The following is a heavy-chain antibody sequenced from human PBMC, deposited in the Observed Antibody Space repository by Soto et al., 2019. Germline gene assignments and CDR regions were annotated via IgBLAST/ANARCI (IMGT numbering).Heavy chain of an antibody. CDR1: GFSFSDFA. D-gene: IGHD3-22*01. CDR3: AKDDTSSGSCDY. V-gene: IGHV3-23*01. CDR2: LSDSCRTT. J-gene: IGHJ4*03. Sequence: DVQLLESGGDLVQPGGSLRLSCEASGFSFSDFAMTWVRQAPGKGLEWVSSLSDSCRTTYVADSVKGRCTISRDNSKNRGFLQMKSLRAEDTAVYYCAKDDTSSGSCDYWGEGTLVTFSS.